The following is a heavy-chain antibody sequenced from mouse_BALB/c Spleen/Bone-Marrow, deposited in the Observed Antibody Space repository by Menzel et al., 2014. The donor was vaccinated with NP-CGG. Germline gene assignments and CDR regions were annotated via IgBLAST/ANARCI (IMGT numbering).Heavy chain of an antibody. CDR1: GYTFTDYY. J-gene: IGHJ1*01. CDR2: INPKNGDT. V-gene: IGHV1-26*01. D-gene: IGHD2-12*01. Sequence: EVQLQQSGPELAKPGASVKMSCKASGYTFTDYYMNWVRQSHGKSLEWIGDINPKNGDTFYNQKFKDKATLTVDRSSSTAYMQLDSLTSEDSAAHYCVIGLRLYWYFDVWGAGTTVTVSS. CDR3: VIGLRLYWYFDV.